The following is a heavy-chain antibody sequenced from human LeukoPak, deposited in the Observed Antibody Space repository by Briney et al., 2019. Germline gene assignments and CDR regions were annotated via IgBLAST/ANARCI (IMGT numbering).Heavy chain of an antibody. V-gene: IGHV1-24*01. CDR3: AITSSGGSWAESDY. Sequence: ASVKVSCKVSGYTLTELSMHWVRQAPGKGLEWMGGFDPEDGETIYAQKFQGRVTMTEDTSTDTAYMELSSLRSEDTAVYYCAITSSGGSWAESDYWGQGTLVTVSS. J-gene: IGHJ4*02. CDR2: FDPEDGET. D-gene: IGHD2-15*01. CDR1: GYTLTELS.